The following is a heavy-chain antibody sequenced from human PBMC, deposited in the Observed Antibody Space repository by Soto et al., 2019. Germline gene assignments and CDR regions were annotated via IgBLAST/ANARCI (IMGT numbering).Heavy chain of an antibody. CDR3: ARGKGMEENYFYYGLDI. D-gene: IGHD1-1*01. CDR2: LNGGTGQT. V-gene: IGHV1-3*01. CDR1: GYTFSTYA. J-gene: IGHJ6*02. Sequence: ASVRVSCKASGYTFSTYAMHWVRQAPGQSLEWMGWLNGGTGQTRYSQKFQDGVIITRDTSASTGYMELSSLTSEDTAVYYCARGKGMEENYFYYGLDIWGQGTTVTVSS.